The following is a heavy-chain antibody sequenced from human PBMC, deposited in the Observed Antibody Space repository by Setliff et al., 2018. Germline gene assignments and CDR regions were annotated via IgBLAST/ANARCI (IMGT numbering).Heavy chain of an antibody. CDR1: GDSINSRTNY. CDR2: IYASWST. D-gene: IGHD7-27*01. V-gene: IGHV4-61*09. J-gene: IGHJ4*02. Sequence: SETLSLTCTVSGDSINSRTNYWSWIRQPAGKGPEWIGHIYASWSTNYNPSLKSRVTISLDTSKNQFSLKLTSVTAADTAAYYCARYTPKLPELGIYGWFDYWGQGTPVTVSS. CDR3: ARYTPKLPELGIYGWFDY.